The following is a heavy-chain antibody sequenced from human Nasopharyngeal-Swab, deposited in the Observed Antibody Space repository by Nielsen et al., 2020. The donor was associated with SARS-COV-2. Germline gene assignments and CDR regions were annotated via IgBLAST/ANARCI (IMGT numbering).Heavy chain of an antibody. CDR2: INDYEDRP. V-gene: IGHV3-64D*06. J-gene: IGHJ3*02. D-gene: IGHD3-16*01. CDR3: VKDLRGRYGFES. Sequence: GALRLSCSASGFTFSIHAMHWVRQAPGKGLEYVSTINDYEDRPYYADSVKGRFTISRDNSKNTLYLQMSSLRPEDTAVYWCVKDLRGRYGFESWGQGTMVTVSS. CDR1: GFTFSIHA.